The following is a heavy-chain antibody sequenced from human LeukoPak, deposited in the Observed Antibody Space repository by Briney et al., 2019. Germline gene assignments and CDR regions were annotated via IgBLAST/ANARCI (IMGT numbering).Heavy chain of an antibody. CDR3: ARDQGGYDSSGYLGY. CDR1: GGSISSGDYY. D-gene: IGHD3-22*01. Sequence: SQTLSLTCTVSGGSISSGDYYWSWIRQPPGKGLEWIGYIYYSGSTYYNPSLKRRVTISVDASKNQFSLKLSSVTAADTAVYYCARDQGGYDSSGYLGYWGQGTLVTVSS. V-gene: IGHV4-30-4*08. CDR2: IYYSGST. J-gene: IGHJ4*02.